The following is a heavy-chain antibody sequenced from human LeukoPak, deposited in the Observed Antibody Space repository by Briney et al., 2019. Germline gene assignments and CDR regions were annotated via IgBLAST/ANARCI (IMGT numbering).Heavy chain of an antibody. D-gene: IGHD2-2*01. V-gene: IGHV4-39*07. J-gene: IGHJ6*03. CDR3: ARVVPAYRGYYYYYYMDV. CDR1: GGSISSSSYY. Sequence: PSETLSLTCTVSGGSISSSSYYWGWIRQPPGKGLEWIGSIYYSGSTYYNPSLKSRVTISVHTSKNQFSLKLSSVTAADTAVYYCARVVPAYRGYYYYYYMDVWGKGTTVTVSS. CDR2: IYYSGST.